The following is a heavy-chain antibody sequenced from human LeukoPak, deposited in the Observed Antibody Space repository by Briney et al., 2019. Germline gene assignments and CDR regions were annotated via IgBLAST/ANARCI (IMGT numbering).Heavy chain of an antibody. CDR1: RLTFDDYA. CDR3: AAAGTGFFAY. D-gene: IGHD6-13*01. J-gene: IGHJ4*02. CDR2: ISWRSDSI. V-gene: IGHV3-9*01. Sequence: PGRSLRLSRADSRLTFDDYAMQWVPPAPEKGLEWVSGISWRSDSITYADSVKGRFTISRDNAKNSLYLQMNSLRAEDTALYYCAAAGTGFFAYWSQGTLVTVSS.